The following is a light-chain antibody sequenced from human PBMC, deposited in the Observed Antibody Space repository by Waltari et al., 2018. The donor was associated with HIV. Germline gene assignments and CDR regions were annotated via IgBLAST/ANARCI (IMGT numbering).Light chain of an antibody. CDR2: GST. CDR1: SFNIAARFD. Sequence: QYALTQPPSVSGAPGQSVTISCSGHSFNIAARFDVPWYHRVPGAAPKLLISGSTNRPSGVPDRFSGSTSGASASLTISELQTEDEGDYFCQSYDNSPSAWVFGTGTTLTVL. CDR3: QSYDNSPSAWV. V-gene: IGLV1-40*01. J-gene: IGLJ3*02.